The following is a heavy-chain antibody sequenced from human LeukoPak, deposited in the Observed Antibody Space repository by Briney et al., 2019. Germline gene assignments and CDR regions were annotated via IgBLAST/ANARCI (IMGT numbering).Heavy chain of an antibody. CDR2: ISSSSSYI. CDR3: ASVSEEWLRLGNRPIDY. D-gene: IGHD5-12*01. CDR1: GFTFSSYS. Sequence: GGSLRLSCAASGFTFSSYSMNWVRQAPGKGLEWVSSISSSSSYIYYADSVKGRFTISRDNAKNSLYLQMNSLRAEDTAVYYCASVSEEWLRLGNRPIDYWGQGTLVTVSS. J-gene: IGHJ4*02. V-gene: IGHV3-21*01.